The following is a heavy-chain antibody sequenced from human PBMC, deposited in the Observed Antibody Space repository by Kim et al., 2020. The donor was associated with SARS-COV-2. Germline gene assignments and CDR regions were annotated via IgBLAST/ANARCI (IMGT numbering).Heavy chain of an antibody. CDR3: SKGGHLDD. J-gene: IGHJ4*02. D-gene: IGHD3-10*01. V-gene: IGHV3-7*03. Sequence: GGEKNYVDSVKGRFTISRGNTKNSLYRLMNSLRAEDTAVYYCSKGGHLDDWGQGTLVTVSS. CDR2: GGEK.